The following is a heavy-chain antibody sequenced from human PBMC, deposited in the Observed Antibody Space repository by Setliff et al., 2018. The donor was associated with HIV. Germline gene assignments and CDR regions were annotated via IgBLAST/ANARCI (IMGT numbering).Heavy chain of an antibody. CDR3: ARGTTATDYYYYMDV. D-gene: IGHD4-17*01. CDR1: GYTFTNYN. CDR2: IDPKNGRT. Sequence: ASVKVSCKASGYTFTNYNIHWVQQAHGNGLQWMGRIDPKNGRTIYAEKFQGRVTIIADTSTDTAYMELSSLRSEDTAVYFCARGTTATDYYYYMDVWGKGTSVTVSS. V-gene: IGHV1-69-2*01. J-gene: IGHJ6*03.